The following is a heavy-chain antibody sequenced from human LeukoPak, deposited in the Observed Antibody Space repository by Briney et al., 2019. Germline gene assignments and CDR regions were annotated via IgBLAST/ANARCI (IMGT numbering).Heavy chain of an antibody. CDR3: AKNAYYCMDV. Sequence: SETLSLTCAVSGGSFSGYYWNWIRQSPGKGLEWIGEIHHSGSTNYNPSLKSRVTISVDKSKNQFSLMLTSLTAADTAVYYCAKNAYYCMDVWGKGTTVTVSS. V-gene: IGHV4-34*01. J-gene: IGHJ6*03. CDR2: IHHSGST. CDR1: GGSFSGYY.